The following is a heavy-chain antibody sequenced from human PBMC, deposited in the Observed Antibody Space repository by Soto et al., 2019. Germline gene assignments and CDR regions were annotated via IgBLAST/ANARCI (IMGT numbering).Heavy chain of an antibody. Sequence: PGGSLSLSCVASGFTFSDDGIHWARQAPGQGMAWFAGISHGGSYKYYRDSGKGRFDISRDNSMSTVYLEMNSLRPDDPALYYCTRDNGDLVVVTARSAHGLDPWGRETLVTVSS. D-gene: IGHD2-21*02. CDR3: TRDNGDLVVVTARSAHGLDP. V-gene: IGHV3-30*03. CDR1: GFTFSDDG. J-gene: IGHJ5*01. CDR2: ISHGGSYK.